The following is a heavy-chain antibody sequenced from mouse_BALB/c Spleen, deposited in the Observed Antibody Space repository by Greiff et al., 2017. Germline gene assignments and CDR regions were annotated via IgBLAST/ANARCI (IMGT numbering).Heavy chain of an antibody. J-gene: IGHJ3*01. CDR3: ARDKGLYYDYDRWFAY. V-gene: IGHV5-4*02. CDR1: GFTFSDYY. CDR2: ISDGGSYT. D-gene: IGHD2-4*01. Sequence: EVHLVESGGGLVKPGGSLKLSCAASGFTFSDYYMYWVRQTPEKRLEWVATISDGGSYTYYPDSVKGRFTISRDNAKNNLYLQMSSLKSEDTAMYYCARDKGLYYDYDRWFAYWGQGTLVTVSA.